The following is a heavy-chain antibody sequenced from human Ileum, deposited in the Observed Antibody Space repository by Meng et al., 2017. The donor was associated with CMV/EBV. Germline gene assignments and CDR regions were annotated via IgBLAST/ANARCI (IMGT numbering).Heavy chain of an antibody. CDR1: GFTFNIFA. D-gene: IGHD3-3*02. CDR3: AREAFLDDFDI. CDR2: VSPDGGNS. Sequence: GGSLRLSCAASGFTFNIFAIHWVRQTPGKGLEWVGFVSPDGGNSFFAGSVRGRFTVSRDNSENTVFLHMNSLRVEDTAIYYCAREAFLDDFDIWGQGTMVTVSS. J-gene: IGHJ3*02. V-gene: IGHV3-30*04.